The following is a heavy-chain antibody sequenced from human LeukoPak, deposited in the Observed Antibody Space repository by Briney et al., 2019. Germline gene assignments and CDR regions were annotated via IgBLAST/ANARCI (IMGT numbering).Heavy chain of an antibody. D-gene: IGHD2/OR15-2a*01. CDR3: AKAYNWQASTFYYFDY. Sequence: PGGSLRLSCAASGFSFGSYGLSWVRQAPGKGPQWVSYISGNGGTTHYADSVEGRFTISRDNAKNSLYLQMSSLRAEDTAVYYCAKAYNWQASTFYYFDYWGQGTLVTVSS. V-gene: IGHV3-48*04. J-gene: IGHJ4*02. CDR1: GFSFGSYG. CDR2: ISGNGGTT.